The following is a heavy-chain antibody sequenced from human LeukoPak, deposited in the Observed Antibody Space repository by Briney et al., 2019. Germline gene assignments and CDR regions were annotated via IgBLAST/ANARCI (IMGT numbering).Heavy chain of an antibody. CDR1: GFTFSSYE. D-gene: IGHD1-7*01. Sequence: GGSLRLSCAASGFTFSSYEMNWVRQAPGKGLEWVSYISSSGSTIYYADSVKGRFTISRENAKNSLYLQMNSLRAEDTAVYYCARSAKLELLDYWGQGTLVTVSS. J-gene: IGHJ4*02. V-gene: IGHV3-48*03. CDR2: ISSSGSTI. CDR3: ARSAKLELLDY.